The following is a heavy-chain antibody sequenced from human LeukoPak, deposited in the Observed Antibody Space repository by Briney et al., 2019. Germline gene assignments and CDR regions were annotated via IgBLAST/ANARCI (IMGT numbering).Heavy chain of an antibody. Sequence: PSETLSLTCTVSGGSISSGGYYWSWIRQHPGKGLEWIGYIYYSGSTYYNPSLKSRVTISVDTSKNQFSLKLSSVTAADTAVYYCARDHAGDMDFDYWGQGTLVTVSS. D-gene: IGHD1-14*01. CDR3: ARDHAGDMDFDY. V-gene: IGHV4-31*03. CDR2: IYYSGST. J-gene: IGHJ4*02. CDR1: GGSISSGGYY.